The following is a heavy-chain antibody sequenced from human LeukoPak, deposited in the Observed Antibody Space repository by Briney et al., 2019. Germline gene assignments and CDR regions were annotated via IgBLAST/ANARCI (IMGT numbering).Heavy chain of an antibody. CDR2: ISSSGEFT. CDR1: GFIFNTYA. Sequence: GGSLRLSCAASGFIFNTYAMSWVRQAPGKGLEWVSSISSSGEFTYYVDSAKGRFTISRDNSKNTLYLQMNSLRAEDTAVYYCAKAFMIVVDYFDYWGQGTLVTVSS. J-gene: IGHJ4*02. V-gene: IGHV3-23*01. D-gene: IGHD3-22*01. CDR3: AKAFMIVVDYFDY.